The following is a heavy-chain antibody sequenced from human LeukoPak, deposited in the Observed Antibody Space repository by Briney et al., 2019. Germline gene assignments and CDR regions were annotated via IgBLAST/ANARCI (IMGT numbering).Heavy chain of an antibody. V-gene: IGHV3-7*05. J-gene: IGHJ4*02. CDR3: ARWGQGFDY. Sequence: GGSLRLSCAASGFTFSSYAMSWVRQAPGKGLGWVGNIKQEGSEKYYVDSGKGRFTISRDNAENSLYLQMNSLRAEDTAVYYCARWGQGFDYWGQGTLVTVSS. D-gene: IGHD1-26*01. CDR2: IKQEGSEK. CDR1: GFTFSSYA.